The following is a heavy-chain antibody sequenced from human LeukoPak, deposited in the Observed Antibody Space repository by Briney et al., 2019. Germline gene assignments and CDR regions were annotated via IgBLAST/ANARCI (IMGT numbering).Heavy chain of an antibody. Sequence: ASVKVSCKASGYTFTGYYMHWVRQAPGQGLEWMGWINPNSGGTNYAQKFQGRVTMTRDTSISTAYMELSRLRSDDTAVYYCARVTEPGWELLSRFDYWGQGTLVTVSS. J-gene: IGHJ4*02. CDR1: GYTFTGYY. D-gene: IGHD1-26*01. V-gene: IGHV1-2*02. CDR3: ARVTEPGWELLSRFDY. CDR2: INPNSGGT.